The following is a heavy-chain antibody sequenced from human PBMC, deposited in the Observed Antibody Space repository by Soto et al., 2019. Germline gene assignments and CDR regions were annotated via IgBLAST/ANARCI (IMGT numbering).Heavy chain of an antibody. D-gene: IGHD5-18*01. CDR1: GYTFTNYD. V-gene: IGHV3-30*16. Sequence: QVQLVQSGAEVKKPGASVKVSCKTSGYTFTNYDINWVRQASGQGLEWVAVISHDGTKTYYSDSVKGRFTVSRDNSKNMLYVQMVSLRPDDTAVYSCAKDRRDGYTTCSRCYGVDVWGQGTTVTVSS. J-gene: IGHJ6*02. CDR2: ISHDGTKT. CDR3: AKDRRDGYTTCSRCYGVDV.